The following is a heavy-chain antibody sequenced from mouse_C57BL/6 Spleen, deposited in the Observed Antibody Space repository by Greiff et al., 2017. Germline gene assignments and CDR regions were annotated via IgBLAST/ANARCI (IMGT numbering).Heavy chain of an antibody. Sequence: EVQLQQSGAELVKPGASVKLSCTASGFNIKDYYMHWVKQRTEQGLEWIGRIDPEDGETKYAPTFQGKATITADTSSNTAYLQLSSLTSEDTAVYYCARWDDPDWGQGTTLTVSS. J-gene: IGHJ2*01. CDR2: IDPEDGET. D-gene: IGHD2-3*01. CDR1: GFNIKDYY. CDR3: ARWDDPD. V-gene: IGHV14-2*01.